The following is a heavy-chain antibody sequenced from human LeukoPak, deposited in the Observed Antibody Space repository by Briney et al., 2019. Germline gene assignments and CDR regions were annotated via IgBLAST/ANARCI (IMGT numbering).Heavy chain of an antibody. CDR2: ISSSGSTM. D-gene: IGHD6-19*01. CDR1: GFTFSTYE. Sequence: GGSLRLSCAASGFTFSTYEMHWVRQAPGKGLEWVSDISSSGSTMYYADSVKGRFTTSRDNAKNLLYLQMHSLRAEDTAVYYCSLLAVASPQHSWGEGTLVTVSS. V-gene: IGHV3-48*03. CDR3: SLLAVASPQHS. J-gene: IGHJ4*02.